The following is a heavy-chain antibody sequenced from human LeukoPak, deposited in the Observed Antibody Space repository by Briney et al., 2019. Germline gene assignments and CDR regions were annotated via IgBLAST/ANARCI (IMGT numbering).Heavy chain of an antibody. CDR3: AREYSSSPGGFDY. V-gene: IGHV4-59*12. CDR1: GGSISSYY. D-gene: IGHD6-6*01. Sequence: SETLSLTCTVSGGSISSYYWSWIRQPPGKGLEWIGYIYYSGSTNYNPSLKSRVTMSVDTSKNQFSLKLSSVTAADTAVYYCAREYSSSPGGFDYWGQGTLVTVSS. CDR2: IYYSGST. J-gene: IGHJ4*02.